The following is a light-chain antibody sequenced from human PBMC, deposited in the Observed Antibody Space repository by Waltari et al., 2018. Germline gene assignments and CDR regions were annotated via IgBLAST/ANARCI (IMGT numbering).Light chain of an antibody. V-gene: IGKV3-11*01. Sequence: EVVLTQSPATLSLSPGERATLPCRASQSVSYYLAWYQQKPGQAPRLLNYDASNRATGIPDRFSGSGSGTDFTLTISSLEPEDFAVYYCQQRTNWPLTFGGGTKVEI. CDR2: DAS. CDR1: QSVSYY. J-gene: IGKJ4*01. CDR3: QQRTNWPLT.